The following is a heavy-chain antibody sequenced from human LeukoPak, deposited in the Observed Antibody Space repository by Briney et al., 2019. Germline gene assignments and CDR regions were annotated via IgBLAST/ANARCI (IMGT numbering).Heavy chain of an antibody. V-gene: IGHV3-7*01. CDR2: IREDGSET. CDR1: GFTFSRYW. D-gene: IGHD3-22*01. Sequence: GGSLRLSCAASGFTFSRYWMNWVRQAPGKGLECVANIREDGSETYYVDSVKGRFTISRDNAKNSLYLQMNSLRAEDTAVYYCARDWLAGNPYHAFDLWGKGTMVTVCS. J-gene: IGHJ3*01. CDR3: ARDWLAGNPYHAFDL.